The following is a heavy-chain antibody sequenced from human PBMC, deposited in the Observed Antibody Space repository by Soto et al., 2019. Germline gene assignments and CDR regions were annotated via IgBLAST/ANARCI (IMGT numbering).Heavy chain of an antibody. CDR2: ISSASDYS. Sequence: LRLSCTASGFSFSDYYMSWIRQAPGKGLEWIAYISSASDYSTYADSVKGRVTISRDNAKSSLYLQLNNVRPDDTALYFCARHDYSNEHWFDTWGLGTPVTVSS. J-gene: IGHJ5*02. V-gene: IGHV3-11*06. D-gene: IGHD4-4*01. CDR1: GFSFSDYY. CDR3: ARHDYSNEHWFDT.